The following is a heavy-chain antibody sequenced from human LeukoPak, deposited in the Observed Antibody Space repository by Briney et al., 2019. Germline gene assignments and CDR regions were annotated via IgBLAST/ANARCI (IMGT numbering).Heavy chain of an antibody. CDR3: ARARGADY. CDR2: IKQDGSEK. J-gene: IGHJ4*02. V-gene: IGHV3-7*01. D-gene: IGHD3-16*01. CDR1: GFTFSDYY. Sequence: GGSLRLSCAASGFTFSDYYMSWIRQAPGKGLELVANIKQDGSEKYYVDSVKGRFTISRDNAKNSLYLQMNSLRAEDTAMYYCARARGADYWGQGALVTVSS.